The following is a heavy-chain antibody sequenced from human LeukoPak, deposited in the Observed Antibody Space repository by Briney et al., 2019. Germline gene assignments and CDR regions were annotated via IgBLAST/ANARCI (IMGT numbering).Heavy chain of an antibody. D-gene: IGHD6-19*01. V-gene: IGHV3-23*01. CDR1: GFTFSSYA. CDR2: ISGSGGST. CDR3: AKDRYSGQWLVPRYFDL. Sequence: PGGSLRLSCAASGFTFSSYAMSWVRQAPGKGLEWVSAISGSGGSTYYADSVKGRFTISRDNSKNTLYLQMNSLRAEDTAVYYCAKDRYSGQWLVPRYFDLWGRGTLVTVSS. J-gene: IGHJ2*01.